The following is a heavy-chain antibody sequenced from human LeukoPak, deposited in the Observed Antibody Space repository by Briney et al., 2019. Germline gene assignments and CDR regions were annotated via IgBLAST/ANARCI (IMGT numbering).Heavy chain of an antibody. J-gene: IGHJ4*02. D-gene: IGHD3-22*01. Sequence: PSETLSLTCAVYGGSFSGYYWRWIRQPPGKGLEWIGEINHSGSTNYNPSLKSRVTISVDTSKNQFSLKLSSVTAADTAVYYCARGHPAHVSTYDSSGYPRFVYWGQGTLVTVSS. CDR1: GGSFSGYY. CDR2: INHSGST. V-gene: IGHV4-34*01. CDR3: ARGHPAHVSTYDSSGYPRFVY.